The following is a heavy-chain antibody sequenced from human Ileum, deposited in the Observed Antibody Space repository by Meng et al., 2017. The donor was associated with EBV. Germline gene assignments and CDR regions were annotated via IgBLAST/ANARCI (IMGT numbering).Heavy chain of an antibody. V-gene: IGHV4-4*02. CDR3: VRGGTYYPSY. J-gene: IGHJ4*02. CDR1: GGSISSDYW. Sequence: QGPRQGSGRGLVKPSEYLQLPWAISGGSISSDYWWSWVRQSPEKGLEWIGEMYPTGPTYYNPSLKGRVSISIDKSKNQLSLKLNSVTAADTAVYYCVRGGTYYPSYWGQGSLVTVSS. D-gene: IGHD1-26*01. CDR2: MYPTGPT.